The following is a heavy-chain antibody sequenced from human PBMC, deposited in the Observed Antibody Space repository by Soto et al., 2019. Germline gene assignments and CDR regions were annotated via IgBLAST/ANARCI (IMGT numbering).Heavy chain of an antibody. V-gene: IGHV3-21*01. Sequence: GGSLRLSCAASGFTFSSYSRNWVRQAPGKGLEWVSSISGSGNYTHYADFLRGRFTISRDNAKTSLYLQMNSLRAEDTAVYYCAREGINNYNEYYFDSWGQGTVVTVYS. CDR3: AREGINNYNEYYFDS. J-gene: IGHJ4*02. CDR1: GFTFSSYS. CDR2: ISGSGNYT. D-gene: IGHD4-4*01.